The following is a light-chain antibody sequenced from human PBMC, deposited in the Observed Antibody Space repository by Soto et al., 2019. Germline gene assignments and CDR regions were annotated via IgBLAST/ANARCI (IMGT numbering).Light chain of an antibody. CDR1: TSDVGGYSF. CDR3: SSYTTSGTRV. V-gene: IGLV2-14*01. Sequence: QSLLTQPASVSGSPGQSITISCTGTTSDVGGYSFVSWYQLHPGKAPKLMIYEVSNRPSGVSNRFSGSKSGNTASLTISGLQAEDESDYYCSSYTTSGTRVFGTGTKVTVL. CDR2: EVS. J-gene: IGLJ1*01.